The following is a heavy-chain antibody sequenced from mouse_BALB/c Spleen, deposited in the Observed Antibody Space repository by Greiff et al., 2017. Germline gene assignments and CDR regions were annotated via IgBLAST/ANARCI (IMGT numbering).Heavy chain of an antibody. CDR2: ISSGGSYT. J-gene: IGHJ4*01. Sequence: EVKLVESGGGLVKPGGSLKLSCAASGFTFSSYAMSWVRQSPEKRLEWVAEISSGGSYTYYPDTVTGRFTISRDNAKNTLYLEMSSLRSEDTAMYYCARDLSSGYAMDYWGQGTSVTVSS. D-gene: IGHD3-1*01. V-gene: IGHV5-9-4*01. CDR1: GFTFSSYA. CDR3: ARDLSSGYAMDY.